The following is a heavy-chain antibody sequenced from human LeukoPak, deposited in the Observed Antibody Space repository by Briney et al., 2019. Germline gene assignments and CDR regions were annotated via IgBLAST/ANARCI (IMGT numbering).Heavy chain of an antibody. Sequence: SETLSLTCTVSNGSISSGHFYWGWIRQPPGKGLEWVGSIYYTGTTYYNPSLKSRVTVSVDTSKNQFSLKLSSVTAADTAVYYCARGQRYSSSWLTWGRGTLVTVSS. J-gene: IGHJ2*01. D-gene: IGHD6-13*01. CDR2: IYYTGTT. CDR1: NGSISSGHFY. V-gene: IGHV4-39*07. CDR3: ARGQRYSSSWLT.